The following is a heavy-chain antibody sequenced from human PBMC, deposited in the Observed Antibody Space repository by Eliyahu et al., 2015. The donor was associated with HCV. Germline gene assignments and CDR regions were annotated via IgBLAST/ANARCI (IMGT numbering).Heavy chain of an antibody. CDR1: GFXFXNAW. V-gene: IGHV3-15*01. CDR2: IKSKSDGGTT. D-gene: IGHD6-19*01. CDR3: FAWYTRGWPFDH. J-gene: IGHJ4*02. Sequence: EVQLVESGGDLVKPGGSLRLSXAASGFXFXNAWMXWVRQAPGKGPEWVGRIKSKSDGGTTDYAAPVKGRFTISRDDSKNTLHLQMNSLKSEDTAVYFCFAWYTRGWPFDHWGQGTLVTVSS.